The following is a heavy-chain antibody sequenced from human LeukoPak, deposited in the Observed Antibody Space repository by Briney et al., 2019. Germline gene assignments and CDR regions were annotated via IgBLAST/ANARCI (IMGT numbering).Heavy chain of an antibody. J-gene: IGHJ3*02. CDR2: INPNSGGT. CDR3: ARESFTTVTSATDAFDI. Sequence: ASVKVSCKASGYTFTYRYLHWVRQAPGQGLEWMGWINPNSGGTNSAQKFQGRVTMTRDTSISTAYMELSRLRSDDTAVYYCARESFTTVTSATDAFDIWGQGTMVTVSS. CDR1: GYTFTYRY. D-gene: IGHD4-17*01. V-gene: IGHV1-2*02.